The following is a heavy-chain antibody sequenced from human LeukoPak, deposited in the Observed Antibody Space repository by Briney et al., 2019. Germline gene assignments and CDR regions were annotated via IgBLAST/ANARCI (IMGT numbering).Heavy chain of an antibody. CDR2: IRYDGSNK. CDR3: AKDRVLRFLEAIDY. CDR1: GFTFSSYG. D-gene: IGHD3-3*01. J-gene: IGHJ4*02. Sequence: PGGSLRLSCAASGFTFSSYGMHWVRQAPGKGLEWVAFIRYDGSNKYYADSVKGRFTISRDNSKNTLYLQMNSLRAEDTAVYYCAKDRVLRFLEAIDYWGQGTLVTVSS. V-gene: IGHV3-30*02.